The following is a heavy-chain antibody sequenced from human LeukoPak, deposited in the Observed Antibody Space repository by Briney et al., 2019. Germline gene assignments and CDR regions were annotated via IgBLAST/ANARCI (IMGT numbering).Heavy chain of an antibody. J-gene: IGHJ3*02. CDR3: ARDRRADMVFVIQVRMVAFDI. D-gene: IGHD2-8*01. Sequence: ASVKVSCKASDYTFTSYGISWVRQAPGQGLEWMGWISAYNGNTNYAQKLQGRVTMTTDTSTGTAYMELRSLRSGDTAVYYCARDRRADMVFVIQVRMVAFDIWGQGTMVTVSS. V-gene: IGHV1-18*01. CDR1: DYTFTSYG. CDR2: ISAYNGNT.